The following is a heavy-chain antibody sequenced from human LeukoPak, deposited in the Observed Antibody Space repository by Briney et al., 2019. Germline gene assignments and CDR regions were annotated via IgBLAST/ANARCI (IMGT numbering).Heavy chain of an antibody. J-gene: IGHJ5*02. CDR2: IKQDGSEK. CDR3: ASLDTAKQPLANH. CDR1: GFSFSTYW. V-gene: IGHV3-7*03. D-gene: IGHD5-18*01. Sequence: GGSLRLSCVASGFSFSTYWMTWVRQAPGKGLEWVANIKQDGSEKYYVDSVKGRFTISKDSAKNSLYLQMNSLRVEDTAMYYCASLDTAKQPLANHWGQGTLVTVSS.